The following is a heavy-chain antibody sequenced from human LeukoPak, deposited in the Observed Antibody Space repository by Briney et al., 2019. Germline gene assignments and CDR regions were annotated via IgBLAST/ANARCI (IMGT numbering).Heavy chain of an antibody. CDR1: GFTFSSYW. V-gene: IGHV3-7*01. J-gene: IGHJ4*02. D-gene: IGHD3-16*01. CDR2: IKHNGDEL. CDR3: ARELRTFDS. Sequence: GRSLRLSCAASGFTFSSYWMTWVRQAPGKGLEWVANIKHNGDELNYVDSVEDRFTISRDNAKNSLYLHMTSLRAEDTAVYYCARELRTFDSWGQGTLVTVSS.